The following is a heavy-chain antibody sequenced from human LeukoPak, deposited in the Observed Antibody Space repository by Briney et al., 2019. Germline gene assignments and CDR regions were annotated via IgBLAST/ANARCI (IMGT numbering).Heavy chain of an antibody. V-gene: IGHV4-34*01. J-gene: IGHJ4*02. CDR2: INHSGST. D-gene: IGHD5-12*01. CDR3: ARGTLGSGYDSYYFDY. Sequence: TSETLSLTCAVYGRSFSGYYWSWIRQPPGKGLEWIGEINHSGSTNYNPSLKSRVTISVDTSKNQFSLKLSSVTAADTAVYYCARGTLGSGYDSYYFDYWGQGTLVTVSS. CDR1: GRSFSGYY.